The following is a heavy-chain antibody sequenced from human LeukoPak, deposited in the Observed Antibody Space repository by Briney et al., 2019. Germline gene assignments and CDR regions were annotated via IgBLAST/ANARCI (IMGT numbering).Heavy chain of an antibody. Sequence: SETLSLTCTVSGGSISSYYWSWIRQPAGKGLEWIGRIYTSGSTNYNPSLKSRVTMSVDTSQNQFSLKLSSVTAADTAVYYCAIEVRGITTLINGDCWGQGTLVTVSS. CDR3: AIEVRGITTLINGDC. CDR2: IYTSGST. J-gene: IGHJ4*02. V-gene: IGHV4-4*07. CDR1: GGSISSYY. D-gene: IGHD3-10*01.